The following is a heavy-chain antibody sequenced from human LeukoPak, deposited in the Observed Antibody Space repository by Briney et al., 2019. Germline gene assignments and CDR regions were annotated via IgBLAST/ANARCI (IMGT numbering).Heavy chain of an antibody. Sequence: GGSLRLSCAASGFTLSSYGMHWVRQAPGKGLEWVAFIRYDGSNKYYADSVKGRFTISRDNSKNTLYLQMNSLRAEDTAVYYCAKDTEYYYYDSSGYPEGGFDYWGQGTLVTVSS. J-gene: IGHJ4*02. CDR2: IRYDGSNK. D-gene: IGHD3-22*01. CDR3: AKDTEYYYYDSSGYPEGGFDY. V-gene: IGHV3-30*02. CDR1: GFTLSSYG.